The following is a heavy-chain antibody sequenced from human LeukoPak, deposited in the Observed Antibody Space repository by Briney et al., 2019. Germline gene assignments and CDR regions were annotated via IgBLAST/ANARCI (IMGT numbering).Heavy chain of an antibody. J-gene: IGHJ6*02. Sequence: PGGSLRPSLAASGLTFSGYSMSWVRQAPGKGLGWGAGRGRTGEYNYYADPVKGRFTISRDNSKHTVSLQMNSLRAEYSAIYYCVKDRPFDTCMPMDAWGQGTTVTVSS. CDR2: RGRTGEYN. CDR1: GLTFSGYS. V-gene: IGHV3-23*01. D-gene: IGHD2-8*01. CDR3: VKDRPFDTCMPMDA.